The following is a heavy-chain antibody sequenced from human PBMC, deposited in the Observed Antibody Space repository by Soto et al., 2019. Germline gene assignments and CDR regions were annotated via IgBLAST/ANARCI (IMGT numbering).Heavy chain of an antibody. D-gene: IGHD6-13*01. CDR3: ARTVVSASSWYLNY. V-gene: IGHV1-18*01. Sequence: ASVKVSCKASGYTFTSYGISWVRQAPGQGLEWMGWISAYNGNTNYAQKLQGRVTMTTDTSTSTAYMELRSLRSDDTAVYYCARTVVSASSWYLNYWGHGTLVTVSS. J-gene: IGHJ4*01. CDR1: GYTFTSYG. CDR2: ISAYNGNT.